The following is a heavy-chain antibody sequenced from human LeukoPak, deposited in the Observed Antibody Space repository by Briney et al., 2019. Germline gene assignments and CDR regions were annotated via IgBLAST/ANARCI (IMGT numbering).Heavy chain of an antibody. V-gene: IGHV4-39*01. CDR3: GRLRYRGTYLFFDY. CDR2: FHYGGST. D-gene: IGHD1-26*01. CDR1: GGTISRSGYS. Sequence: SETLSHTCSVSGGTISRSGYSWGWIPQPPGKGSEWIGTFHYGGSTDHNMSLKSRITISLDMSQNQTSPSLSTVTAADTAVYYCGRLRYRGTYLFFDYWGQGALVTVSS. J-gene: IGHJ4*02.